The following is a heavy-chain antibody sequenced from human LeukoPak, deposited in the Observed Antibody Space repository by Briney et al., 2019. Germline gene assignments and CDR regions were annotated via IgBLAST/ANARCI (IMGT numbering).Heavy chain of an antibody. CDR3: ARSLYSGYDYEGYCGGDCYSWYFDY. D-gene: IGHD2-21*01. J-gene: IGHJ4*02. CDR1: GYTFTSYY. CDR2: INPSGGST. Sequence: ASVKVSCKASGYTFTSYYMHWVRQAPGQGLEWMGIINPSGGSTSYAQKFQGRATMTRDTSTSTVYMELSSLRSEDTAVYYCARSLYSGYDYEGYCGGDCYSWYFDYWGQGTLVTVSS. V-gene: IGHV1-46*01.